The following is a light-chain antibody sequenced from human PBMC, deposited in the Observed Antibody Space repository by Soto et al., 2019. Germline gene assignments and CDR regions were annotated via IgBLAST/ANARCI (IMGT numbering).Light chain of an antibody. CDR3: QQYDSSPIT. CDR1: QSVSSSY. CDR2: GAS. Sequence: EIVLTQSPGTLSLSPGERATLSCRASQSVSSSYLAWYQQKPGQAPRLLIYGASSRATGIPDRFSGSGSGTXXXLXXXRLEPEDFAXXXXQQYDSSPITFGQGTRLEIK. V-gene: IGKV3-20*01. J-gene: IGKJ5*01.